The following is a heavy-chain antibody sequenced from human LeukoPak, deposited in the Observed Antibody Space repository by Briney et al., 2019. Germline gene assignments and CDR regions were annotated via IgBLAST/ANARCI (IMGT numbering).Heavy chain of an antibody. CDR3: ARDSGGYDN. V-gene: IGHV1-18*01. CDR1: GYTFTSYG. Sequence: APVKVSCKASGYTFTSYGISWVRQAPGQGLEWMGWISAYNGNTNYAQKLQGRVTMTRNTSISTAYMELSSLRSEDTAVYYCARDSGGYDNWGQGTLVTVSS. CDR2: ISAYNGNT. D-gene: IGHD2-15*01. J-gene: IGHJ4*02.